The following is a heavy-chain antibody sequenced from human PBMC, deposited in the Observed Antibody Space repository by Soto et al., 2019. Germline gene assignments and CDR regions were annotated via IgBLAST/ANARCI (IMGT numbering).Heavy chain of an antibody. J-gene: IGHJ4*02. CDR3: ARESEDLTSNFDY. Sequence: GGSLRLSCAASGFAFSRYSMNWVRQAPGKGLEWVSSISSTTNYIYYGDSMKGRFTISRDNAKNSLYLEMNSLRAEDTAVYYCARESEDLTSNFDYWGQGTLVTVSS. CDR1: GFAFSRYS. CDR2: ISSTTNYI. V-gene: IGHV3-21*06.